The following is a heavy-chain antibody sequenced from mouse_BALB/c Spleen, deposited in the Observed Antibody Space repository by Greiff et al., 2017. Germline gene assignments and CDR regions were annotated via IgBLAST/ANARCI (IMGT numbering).Heavy chain of an antibody. CDR2: ISSGGSYT. Sequence: EVKVVESGGDLVKPGGSLKLSCAASGFTFSSYGMSWVRQTPDKRLEWVATISSGGSYTYYPDSVKGRFTISRDNAKNTLYLQMSSLKSEDTAMYYCARRGGYDYEEYYFDYWGQGTTLTVSS. V-gene: IGHV5-6*02. CDR1: GFTFSSYG. J-gene: IGHJ2*01. D-gene: IGHD2-4*01. CDR3: ARRGGYDYEEYYFDY.